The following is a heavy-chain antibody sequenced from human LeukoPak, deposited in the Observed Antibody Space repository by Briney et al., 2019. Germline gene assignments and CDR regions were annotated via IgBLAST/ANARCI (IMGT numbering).Heavy chain of an antibody. CDR2: INHSGST. CDR1: GGSFSGYY. D-gene: IGHD6-13*01. Sequence: SETLSHTCAVYGGSFSGYYWSWIRQPPGKGLEWIGEINHSGSTNYNPSLKSRVTISVDTSKNQFSLKLSSVTAADTAVYYCASGYSSSVLDYWGQGTLVTVSS. CDR3: ASGYSSSVLDY. J-gene: IGHJ4*02. V-gene: IGHV4-34*01.